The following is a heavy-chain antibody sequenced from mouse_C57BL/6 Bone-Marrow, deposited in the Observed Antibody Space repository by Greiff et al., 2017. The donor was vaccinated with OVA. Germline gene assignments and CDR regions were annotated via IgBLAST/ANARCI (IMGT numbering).Heavy chain of an antibody. V-gene: IGHV1-81*01. CDR3: ARHYGSSYDYFDY. D-gene: IGHD1-1*01. CDR2: IYPRSGNT. CDR1: GYTFTSYG. Sequence: QVQLQQSGAELARPGASVKLSCKASGYTFTSYGISWVKQRTGQGLEWIGEIYPRSGNTYYNEKFKGKATLTADKSSSTAYMELRSLTSEDSAVYFCARHYGSSYDYFDYWGQGTTLTVSS. J-gene: IGHJ2*01.